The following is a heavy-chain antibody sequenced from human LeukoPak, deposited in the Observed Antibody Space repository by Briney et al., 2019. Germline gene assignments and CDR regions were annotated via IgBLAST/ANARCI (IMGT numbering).Heavy chain of an antibody. CDR3: ARQDAPYGSGSSPYYFDY. V-gene: IGHV4-39*01. D-gene: IGHD3-10*01. Sequence: MASETLSLTCTVSGGSISSSSYYWGCIRQPPGKGLEWIGSIYYSGSTYYNPSPKSRVTISVDTSKNQFSLKLSSVTAADTAVYYCARQDAPYGSGSSPYYFDYWGQGTLVTVSS. CDR2: IYYSGST. CDR1: GGSISSSSYY. J-gene: IGHJ4*02.